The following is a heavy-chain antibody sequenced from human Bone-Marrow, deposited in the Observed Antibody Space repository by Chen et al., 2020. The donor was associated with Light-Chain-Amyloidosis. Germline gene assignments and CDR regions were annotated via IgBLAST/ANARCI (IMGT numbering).Heavy chain of an antibody. V-gene: IGHV3-23*01. CDR2: ISGSGGST. J-gene: IGHJ6*03. CDR3: ANTGGAVNPYFYYYYMDV. CDR1: GFPCSRYA. D-gene: IGHD3-10*01. Sequence: EVQLLESGGGLVQPGGSLRLSFSASGFPCSRYARTGGRQAPGKGLEWVSTISGSGGSTYYADSVKGRLTISRDNSKNTLYLQMHSLRAEDTAVYYCANTGGAVNPYFYYYYMDVWGRGTTVTVSS.